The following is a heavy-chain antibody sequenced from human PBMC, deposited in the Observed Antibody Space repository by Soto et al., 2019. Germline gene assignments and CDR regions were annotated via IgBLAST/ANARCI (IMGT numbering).Heavy chain of an antibody. Sequence: SQTLSLTCAISGDSVSSNSAAWNWIRQSPSRGLEWLGRTYYRSKWYNDYAVSVKGRITINPDTSKNQFSLQLNSVTPEDTAVYYCARERQPSPLEVAHFDYWGQGTLVTVSS. D-gene: IGHD6-13*01. CDR1: GDSVSSNSAA. CDR2: TYYRSKWYN. V-gene: IGHV6-1*01. J-gene: IGHJ4*02. CDR3: ARERQPSPLEVAHFDY.